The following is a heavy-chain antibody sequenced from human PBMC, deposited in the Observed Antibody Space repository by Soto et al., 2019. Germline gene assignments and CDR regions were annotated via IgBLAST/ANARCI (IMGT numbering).Heavy chain of an antibody. Sequence: GGSLRLSCAASGFTFSSYGMHWVRQAPGKGLEWVAVISYDGSNKYYADYVKGRFTISRDNSKNTLYLQMNSLRAEDTAVYYCASKEEAVAGSGFLPYYYYGMDVWGQGTTVTVSS. V-gene: IGHV3-30*03. CDR2: ISYDGSNK. D-gene: IGHD6-19*01. CDR1: GFTFSSYG. CDR3: ASKEEAVAGSGFLPYYYYGMDV. J-gene: IGHJ6*02.